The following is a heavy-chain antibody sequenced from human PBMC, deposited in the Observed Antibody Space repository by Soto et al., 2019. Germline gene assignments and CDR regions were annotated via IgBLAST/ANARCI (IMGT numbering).Heavy chain of an antibody. CDR3: ARDGSKGYNWFDP. CDR1: GGSIISYY. V-gene: IGHV4-59*01. CDR2: IYYSGST. D-gene: IGHD5-12*01. J-gene: IGHJ5*02. Sequence: SATLSLTCTVSGGSIISYYWSWIRQPPGKGLEWIGYIYYSGSTNYNPSLKSRVTISVDTSKNQFSLKLSSVTAADTAVYYCARDGSKGYNWFDPWGQGTLVTVSS.